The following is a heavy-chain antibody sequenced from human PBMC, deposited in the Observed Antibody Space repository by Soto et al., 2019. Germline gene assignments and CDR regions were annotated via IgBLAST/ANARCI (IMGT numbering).Heavy chain of an antibody. CDR3: ARESSSGWYSYYGMDV. Sequence: GASVKVSCKASGYTFTSYDINWVRQATGQGLEWMGWMNPNSGNTGYAQKFQGRVTMTRNTSISTAYMELSRLRSDDTAVYYCARESSSGWYSYYGMDVWGQGTTVTVSS. J-gene: IGHJ6*02. V-gene: IGHV1-8*01. D-gene: IGHD6-19*01. CDR1: GYTFTSYD. CDR2: MNPNSGNT.